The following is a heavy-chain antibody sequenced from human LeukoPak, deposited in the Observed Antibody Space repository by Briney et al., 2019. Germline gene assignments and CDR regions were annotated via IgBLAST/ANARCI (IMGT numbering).Heavy chain of an antibody. CDR2: IYSGGRT. V-gene: IGHV3-66*01. J-gene: IGHJ4*02. D-gene: IGHD4-17*01. CDR1: GFSVSNNY. CDR3: AKDITVTPYYFDY. Sequence: GGCLRLSCAASGFSVSNNYMSWVRQAPGKGLEWVSLIYSGGRTYYADFVKGRFTISRDNSKNTLYLQMNSLRAEDTAVYYCAKDITVTPYYFDYWGQGTLVTVSS.